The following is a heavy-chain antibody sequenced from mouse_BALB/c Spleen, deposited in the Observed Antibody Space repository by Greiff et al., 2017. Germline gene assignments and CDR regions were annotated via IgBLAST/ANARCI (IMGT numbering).Heavy chain of an antibody. V-gene: IGHV5-6-3*01. D-gene: IGHD2-1*01. Sequence: EVKLQESGGDLVKPGGSLKLSCAASGFTFSSYGMSWVRQTPDKRLELVATINSNGGSTYYPDSVKGRFTISRDNAKNTLYLQMSSLKSEDTAMYYCARYGNYGAWFAYWGQGTLVTVSA. CDR3: ARYGNYGAWFAY. CDR1: GFTFSSYG. J-gene: IGHJ3*01. CDR2: INSNGGST.